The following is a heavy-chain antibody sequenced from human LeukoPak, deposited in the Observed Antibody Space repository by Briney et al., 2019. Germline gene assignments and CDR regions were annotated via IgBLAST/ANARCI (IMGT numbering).Heavy chain of an antibody. CDR3: ARAHYDFWSGYSSGFDY. D-gene: IGHD3-3*01. J-gene: IGHJ4*02. Sequence: SETLSLTCTVSGYSISSGYYWGWIRPPPGKGLEWIGSIYHSGSTYYNPSLKSRVTISVDTSKNQFSLKLSSVTAADTAVYYCARAHYDFWSGYSSGFDYWGQGTLVTVSS. V-gene: IGHV4-38-2*02. CDR1: GYSISSGYY. CDR2: IYHSGST.